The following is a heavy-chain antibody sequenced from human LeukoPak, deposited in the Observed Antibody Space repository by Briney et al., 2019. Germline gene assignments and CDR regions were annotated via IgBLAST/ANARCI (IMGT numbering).Heavy chain of an antibody. CDR1: GGSISSYY. Sequence: KSSETLSLTCTVSGGSISSYYWSWIRQPPGKGLEWIGYIYYSGSTNYNPSLKSRLSISVDTSKNQFSLSLSSVTAADTAVYYCARLGFNGYADNDSWGQGTLVTVSS. D-gene: IGHD5-12*01. J-gene: IGHJ4*02. CDR3: ARLGFNGYADNDS. V-gene: IGHV4-59*12. CDR2: IYYSGST.